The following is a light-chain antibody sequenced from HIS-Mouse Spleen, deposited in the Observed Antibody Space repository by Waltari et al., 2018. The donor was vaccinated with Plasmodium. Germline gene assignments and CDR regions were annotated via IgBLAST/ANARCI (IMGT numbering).Light chain of an antibody. J-gene: IGLJ2*01. CDR1: SSDVGGYNY. Sequence: QSALTQPRSVSGSPGQSVTISCTGTSSDVGGYNYVSWYQQHPGKAPKLMSYDVTKRPSGVPDLFSGSKSGNSASLTISGLQAEDEADYYCCSYAGSYTVVFGGGTKLTVL. CDR2: DVT. V-gene: IGLV2-11*01. CDR3: CSYAGSYTVV.